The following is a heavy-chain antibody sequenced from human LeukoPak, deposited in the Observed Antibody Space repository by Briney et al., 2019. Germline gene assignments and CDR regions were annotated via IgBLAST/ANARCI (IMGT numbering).Heavy chain of an antibody. CDR1: GGSISSYY. J-gene: IGHJ4*02. Sequence: SETLSLTCTVSGGSISSYYWSWIRQSPGKGLEWIGNISDSGRTNYNPSLKSRVIISSDTSKNQFSLKLSSVTAADTAVYYCARGNYYDSSGYYYWGQGTLVTVSS. CDR3: ARGNYYDSSGYYY. D-gene: IGHD3-22*01. V-gene: IGHV4-59*01. CDR2: ISDSGRT.